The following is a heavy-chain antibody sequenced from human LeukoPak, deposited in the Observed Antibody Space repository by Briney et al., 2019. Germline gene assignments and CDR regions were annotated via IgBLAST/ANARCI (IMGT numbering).Heavy chain of an antibody. CDR1: GGSISSSNW. Sequence: SETLSLTCAVSGGSISSSNWWSWVRQPPGKGLEWIGEIYHNGSTNYNPSLKSRVTISVDKSKNQFSLKLSSVTAADTAVYYCARDILGRGSSGSYYTRYWYFDLWGRGTLVTVSS. J-gene: IGHJ2*01. CDR3: ARDILGRGSSGSYYTRYWYFDL. D-gene: IGHD3-10*01. V-gene: IGHV4-4*02. CDR2: IYHNGST.